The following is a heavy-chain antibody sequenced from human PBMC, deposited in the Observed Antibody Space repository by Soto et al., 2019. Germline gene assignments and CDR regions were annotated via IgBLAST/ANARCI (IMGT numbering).Heavy chain of an antibody. V-gene: IGHV4-39*01. CDR3: ARHYSGSWDYFDY. D-gene: IGHD1-26*01. Sequence: QLQLQESGPGLVKPSETLSLTCTVSGGSISSSSYYWGWIRQPPGKGLEWIGSIYYSGSTYYNPSFTSRVTISVDTSKNQFSLKLSSVTAADTAVYYCARHYSGSWDYFDYWGQGTLVTVSS. J-gene: IGHJ4*02. CDR1: GGSISSSSYY. CDR2: IYYSGST.